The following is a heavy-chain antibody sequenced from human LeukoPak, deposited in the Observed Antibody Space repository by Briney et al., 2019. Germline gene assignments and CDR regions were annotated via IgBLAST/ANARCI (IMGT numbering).Heavy chain of an antibody. CDR3: AKEPTYCSSTSCFYFDY. V-gene: IGHV3-23*01. Sequence: GGSLRLSCAASGFTFSSYAMSWVRQALGKGLEWVSAISGSGGSTYYADSVKGRFTISRDNSKNTLYLQMNSLRAEDTAVYYCAKEPTYCSSTSCFYFDYWGQGTLVTVSS. CDR1: GFTFSSYA. J-gene: IGHJ4*02. D-gene: IGHD2-2*01. CDR2: ISGSGGST.